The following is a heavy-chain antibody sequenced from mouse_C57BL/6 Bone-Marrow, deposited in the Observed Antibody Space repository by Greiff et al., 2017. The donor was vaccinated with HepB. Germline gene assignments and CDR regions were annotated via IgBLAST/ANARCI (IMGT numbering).Heavy chain of an antibody. V-gene: IGHV10-1*01. J-gene: IGHJ1*03. CDR3: VRHREGYWYFDV. CDR2: IRSKSNNYAT. CDR1: GFSFNTYA. D-gene: IGHD3-3*01. Sequence: EVQGVESGGGLVQPKGSLKLSCAASGFSFNTYAMNWVRQAPGKGLEWVARIRSKSNNYATYYADSVKDRFTISRDDSESMLYLQMNNLKTEDTAMYYCVRHREGYWYFDVWGTGTTVTVSS.